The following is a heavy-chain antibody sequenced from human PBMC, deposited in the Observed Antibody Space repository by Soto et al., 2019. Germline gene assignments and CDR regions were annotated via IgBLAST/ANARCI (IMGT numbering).Heavy chain of an antibody. CDR3: ARTYYYDSSGYQESYFDY. D-gene: IGHD3-22*01. J-gene: IGHJ4*02. V-gene: IGHV1-2*02. CDR2: INPNSGGT. CDR1: GYTFTGYY. Sequence: QVQLVQSGAEVKKPGASVEVSCKASGYTFTGYYMHWVRQAPGQGLEWMGWINPNSGGTNYAQKFQGRVTMTRDTSISTAYMELSRLRSDDTAVYYCARTYYYDSSGYQESYFDYWGQGTLVTVSS.